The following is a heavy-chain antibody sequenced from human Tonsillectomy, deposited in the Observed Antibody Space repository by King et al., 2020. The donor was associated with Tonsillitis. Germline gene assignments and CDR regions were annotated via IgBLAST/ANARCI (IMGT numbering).Heavy chain of an antibody. CDR3: ARDGVYYDYVWGSYRYYFDY. CDR2: ISSSSSYI. D-gene: IGHD3-16*02. V-gene: IGHV3-21*01. CDR1: GFTFSSYS. J-gene: IGHJ4*02. Sequence: EVQLVESGGGLVKPGGSLRLSCAASGFTFSSYSMNWVRQATGKGLEWVSSISSSSSYIYYADSVKGRFTISRDNAKNSLYLQMNSLRAEDTAVYYCARDGVYYDYVWGSYRYYFDYWGQGTLVTVSS.